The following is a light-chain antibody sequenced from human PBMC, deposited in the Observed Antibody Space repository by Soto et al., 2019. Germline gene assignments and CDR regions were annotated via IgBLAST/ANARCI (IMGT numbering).Light chain of an antibody. CDR2: EVS. J-gene: IGLJ1*01. CDR1: SSDVGGYNY. CDR3: SSYTSSSTPRV. Sequence: QSVLTQPASVSGSPGQSITISCTVTSSDVGGYNYVSWYQQHPGKAPKLMIYEVSNRPSGVSNRFSGSKSGNMASLTISGLQAEDEADYYCSSYTSSSTPRVFGTGTKVTVL. V-gene: IGLV2-14*01.